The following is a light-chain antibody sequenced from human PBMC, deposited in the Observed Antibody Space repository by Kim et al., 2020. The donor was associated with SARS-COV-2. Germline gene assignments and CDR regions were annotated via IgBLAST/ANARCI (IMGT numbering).Light chain of an antibody. CDR1: QGITNS. Sequence: SASVWDRVTLTCRASQGITNSLACFQHKPGKVPKRLIYAASSLQSRVPSRFSGSGSGTEFTLTISSLQPEDFTTYYCLQVKSYPLTYDQGTKLEI. J-gene: IGKJ2*01. V-gene: IGKV1-17*03. CDR3: LQVKSYPLT. CDR2: AAS.